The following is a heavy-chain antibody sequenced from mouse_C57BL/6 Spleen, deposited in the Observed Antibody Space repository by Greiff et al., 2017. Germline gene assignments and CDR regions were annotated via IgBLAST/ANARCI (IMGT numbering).Heavy chain of an antibody. V-gene: IGHV5-9*01. CDR2: ISGGGGNT. CDR1: GFTFSSYT. D-gene: IGHD2-4*01. J-gene: IGHJ4*01. CDR3: ARHRIYYDYAGAMDY. Sequence: EVQLVESGGGLVKPGGSLKLSCAASGFTFSSYTMSWVRQTPEKRLEWVATISGGGGNTYYPDSVKGRFTISRDNAKNTLYLQMSSLRSEDTALYYCARHRIYYDYAGAMDYWGQGTSVTVSS.